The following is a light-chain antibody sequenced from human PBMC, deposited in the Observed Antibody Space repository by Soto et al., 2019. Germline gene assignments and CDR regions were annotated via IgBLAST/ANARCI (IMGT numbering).Light chain of an antibody. Sequence: EIVLTQSPGTLSLSPGERATLSCRASQSVSSSSYLAWYQQKPGQDPRLLIYGASSRATGIPDRFSGSGSGTDFTLTISRLEPEDVAVSYCQQYGSSPSYTFGQGTKLEIK. V-gene: IGKV3-20*01. CDR2: GAS. CDR1: QSVSSSSY. CDR3: QQYGSSPSYT. J-gene: IGKJ2*01.